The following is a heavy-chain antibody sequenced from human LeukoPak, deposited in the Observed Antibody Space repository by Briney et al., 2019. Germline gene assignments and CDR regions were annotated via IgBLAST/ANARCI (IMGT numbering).Heavy chain of an antibody. CDR1: GFTSSSYA. Sequence: GGSLRLSCAASGFTSSSYAMTWVRQAPGKGLERVSLITGSGGGIYYADSVKGRLTISRDNSKNTLYLQMSSLRADDTAVYYCAKGTSVTAIRYFDSWGQGTQVTVSS. D-gene: IGHD2-21*02. V-gene: IGHV3-23*01. J-gene: IGHJ4*02. CDR2: ITGSGGGI. CDR3: AKGTSVTAIRYFDS.